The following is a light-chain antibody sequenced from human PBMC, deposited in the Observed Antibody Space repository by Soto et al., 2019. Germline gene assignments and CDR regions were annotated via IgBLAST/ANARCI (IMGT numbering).Light chain of an antibody. CDR1: QSVDSNY. J-gene: IGKJ2*01. V-gene: IGKV3-20*01. CDR2: GAS. CDR3: QHYSFSSYT. Sequence: EIVLTQSPGTLSLSPGERATLSCRASQSVDSNYLAWYQQRPGQAPRLLTHGASSRATGIPDRFSGSWSGTDFSLTISRLEPEDFAVYYCQHYSFSSYTFGQGTKLEIK.